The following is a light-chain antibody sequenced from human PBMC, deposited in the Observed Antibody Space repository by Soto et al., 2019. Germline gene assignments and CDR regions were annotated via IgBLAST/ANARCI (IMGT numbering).Light chain of an antibody. J-gene: IGLJ1*01. CDR1: SSNIGNND. CDR2: RNN. CDR3: AAWDDSLSGYV. Sequence: QSVLTQPPSASGTPGQRVTISCSGSSSNIGNNDVFWYQQLPGTAPKLLMYRNNQRPSGVPDRFSGSKSGTSASLAISGLRSEDEADYYCAAWDDSLSGYVFGTGTKLTVL. V-gene: IGLV1-47*01.